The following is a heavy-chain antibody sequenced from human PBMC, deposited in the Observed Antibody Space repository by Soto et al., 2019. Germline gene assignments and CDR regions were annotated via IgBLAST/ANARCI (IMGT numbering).Heavy chain of an antibody. CDR2: INHLGSI. J-gene: IGHJ6*03. Sequence: SETLSLTCVVSGGSLSDHFWSWIRQPPGMALEWIGEINHLGSINYTPSLKSRVTMSVDTSKNHFSLPLNSVTAADTATYYCARGGISHWAYFYYMDVWDRGTTVTVSS. D-gene: IGHD2-21*01. V-gene: IGHV4-34*01. CDR3: ARGGISHWAYFYYMDV. CDR1: GGSLSDHF.